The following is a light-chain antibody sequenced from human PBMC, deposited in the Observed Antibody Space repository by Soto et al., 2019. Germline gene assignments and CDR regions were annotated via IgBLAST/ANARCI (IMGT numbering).Light chain of an antibody. CDR2: GAS. CDR1: QSVSSSY. Sequence: EGVLTQSPGTLSLSPGERATLSCRASQSVSSSYLAWYQQKPGQAPRLLIYGASSRATGIPDRFSGSGSGTDFTLAISRLEPEDFAVYYCRQYGSSPGFSFGRGTKVDIK. CDR3: RQYGSSPGFS. V-gene: IGKV3-20*01. J-gene: IGKJ3*01.